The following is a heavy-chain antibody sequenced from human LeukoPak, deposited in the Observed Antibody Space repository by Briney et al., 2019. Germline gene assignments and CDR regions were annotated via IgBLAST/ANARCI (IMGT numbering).Heavy chain of an antibody. V-gene: IGHV1-46*01. J-gene: IGHJ6*03. Sequence: ASVKVSCKASGYTFTSYYMHWVRQAPGQGLEWMGIINPSGGSTSYAQKFQGRVTITTDESTSTAYMELSSLRSEDTAVYYCARAGYSSSWYGPEVYYYYMDVWGKGTTVTVSS. D-gene: IGHD6-13*01. CDR1: GYTFTSYY. CDR2: INPSGGST. CDR3: ARAGYSSSWYGPEVYYYYMDV.